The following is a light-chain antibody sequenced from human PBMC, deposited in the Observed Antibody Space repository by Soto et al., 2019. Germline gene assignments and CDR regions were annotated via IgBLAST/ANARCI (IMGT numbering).Light chain of an antibody. Sequence: IVLTQSPGTLSLSPGERATLSCRASQSVSSTYIAWYQQNPGQAPRLLIYGASSWATGIPDRFSGSGSGTVFTLTISRLEPEEFAVYFCQQYGRSPPFTFGQGTKVEIK. CDR2: GAS. CDR3: QQYGRSPPFT. V-gene: IGKV3-20*01. J-gene: IGKJ2*01. CDR1: QSVSSTY.